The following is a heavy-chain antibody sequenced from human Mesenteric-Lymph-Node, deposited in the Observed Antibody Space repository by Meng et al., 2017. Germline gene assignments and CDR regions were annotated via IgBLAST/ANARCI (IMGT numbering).Heavy chain of an antibody. J-gene: IGHJ3*02. D-gene: IGHD5-18*01. CDR3: ASAFSEGPRGYGADAFDI. Sequence: GSLRLSCAVYGGSFSGYYWSWIRQPPGKGLEWMGHINNSGSTNYNPSLKSRITISVDTSRNQFSLKLSPVTAAVTAVYYCASAFSEGPRGYGADAFDIWGQGTMVTVSS. CDR2: INNSGST. V-gene: IGHV4-34*01. CDR1: GGSFSGYY.